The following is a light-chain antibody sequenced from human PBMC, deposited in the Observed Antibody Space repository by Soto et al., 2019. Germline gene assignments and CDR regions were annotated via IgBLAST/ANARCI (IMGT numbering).Light chain of an antibody. CDR1: QSVSSY. CDR2: DAS. CDR3: QQRSNWPLT. Sequence: EIVLTQSPATLYLSPGEKATLSSRASQSVSSYLAWYQQKPGQAPRPLIYDASNRATSIPTRFSGSGSGTDFPLTISSLEPEDFAVYYFQQRSNWPLTFGGGTKVESK. J-gene: IGKJ4*01. V-gene: IGKV3-11*01.